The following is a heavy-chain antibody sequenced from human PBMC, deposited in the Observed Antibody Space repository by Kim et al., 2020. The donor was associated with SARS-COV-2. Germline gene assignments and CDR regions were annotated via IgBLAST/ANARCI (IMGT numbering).Heavy chain of an antibody. Sequence: GGSLRLSCEVSGFTLSDFWLTWVRQGPGKGLEWVAKINIDGSQTYYADSVRGRFTISRDGAKNSMYLEINSLRVEDTAVYYCTRHGCGGRSCHDYWGPGTLVTVSS. CDR2: INIDGSQT. CDR3: TRHGCGGRSCHDY. CDR1: GFTLSDFW. D-gene: IGHD2-15*01. J-gene: IGHJ4*02. V-gene: IGHV3-7*03.